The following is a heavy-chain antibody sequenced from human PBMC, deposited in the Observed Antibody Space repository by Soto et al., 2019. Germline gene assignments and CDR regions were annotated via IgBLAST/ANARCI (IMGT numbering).Heavy chain of an antibody. D-gene: IGHD6-19*01. CDR2: IYYSGST. Sequence: QLQLQESGPGLVKPSETLSLTCTVSGGSISSSSYYWGWIRQPPGKGLEWIGSIYYSGSTYYNPSLKSRVTISVDTSKNQFSLKLSSVTAADTAVYYCARLTSSGWPFGFDYSGQGTLVTVSS. J-gene: IGHJ4*02. CDR1: GGSISSSSYY. V-gene: IGHV4-39*01. CDR3: ARLTSSGWPFGFDY.